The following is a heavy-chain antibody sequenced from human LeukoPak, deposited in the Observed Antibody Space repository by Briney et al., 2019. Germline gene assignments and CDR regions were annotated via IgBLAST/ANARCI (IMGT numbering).Heavy chain of an antibody. D-gene: IGHD2-2*01. CDR3: AREYCSSSSCFHYSYYYFMDV. CDR1: AGSISNYY. J-gene: IGHJ6*04. Sequence: PSETLSLTCTVSAGSISNYYWSWIRQTAGKGLEWIGRIYTSGSTNYNPSLESRVTMSVDTSKNQFSLKLTSVTAADTAVYYCAREYCSSSSCFHYSYYYFMDVWGKGTKVTASS. V-gene: IGHV4-4*07. CDR2: IYTSGST.